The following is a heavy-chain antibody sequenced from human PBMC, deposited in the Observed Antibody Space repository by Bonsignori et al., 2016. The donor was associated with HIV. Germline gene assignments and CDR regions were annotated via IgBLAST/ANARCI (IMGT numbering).Heavy chain of an antibody. CDR3: ARVVGYSSDWLTRGTYYFDH. V-gene: IGHV4-39*02. D-gene: IGHD2-15*01. Sequence: QPHLQESGPGLVKPSETLSLSCVVSGASITSSQYYWGWLRQPPGKGLEWIGGVYYSGSTFYNPSLKSRVTISIDTSENRFSLNLSSATAADTAVYYCARVVGYSSDWLTRGTYYFDHWGQGTLVIVSS. CDR2: VYYSGST. CDR1: GASITSSQYY. J-gene: IGHJ4*02.